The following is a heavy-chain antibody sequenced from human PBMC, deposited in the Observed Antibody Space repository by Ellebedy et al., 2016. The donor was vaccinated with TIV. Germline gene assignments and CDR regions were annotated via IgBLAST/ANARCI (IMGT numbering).Heavy chain of an antibody. CDR3: AKAVVFWYGGNDY. V-gene: IGHV3-23*01. CDR1: GFTLSSYV. CDR2: ISSDGDDI. Sequence: PGGSLRLSCAASGFTLSSYVMSWVRQAPGKRLERVAAISSDGDDIYYAGAVKGRFTISRDNSENTLSLQMNSLRAEDTAVYYCAKAVVFWYGGNDYWGQGTLVSVSS. J-gene: IGHJ4*02. D-gene: IGHD4-23*01.